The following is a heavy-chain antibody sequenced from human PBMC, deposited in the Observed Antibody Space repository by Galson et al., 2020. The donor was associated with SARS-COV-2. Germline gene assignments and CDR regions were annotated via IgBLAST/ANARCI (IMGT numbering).Heavy chain of an antibody. CDR3: ARGDMGNDYFDY. CDR1: GFTFSSYW. V-gene: IGHV3-74*01. CDR2: IYSEGSST. Sequence: GGSLRLSCAASGFTFSSYWMHWVRQAPGKGLVWFSRIYSEGSSTSYADSVKGRFTISGDNAKNTLYLQMNSLRAEDTAVYYCARGDMGNDYFDYWGQGTLVTVSS. J-gene: IGHJ4*02. D-gene: IGHD7-27*01.